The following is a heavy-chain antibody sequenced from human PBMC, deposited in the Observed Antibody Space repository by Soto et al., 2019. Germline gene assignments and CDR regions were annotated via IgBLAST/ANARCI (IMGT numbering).Heavy chain of an antibody. Sequence: PSETLSLTCAVYGGSFSGYYWSWIRQPPGKGLEWIGEINHSGSTNYNPSLKSRVTISVDTSKNQFSLKLSSVTAADTAVYYCARVTTYYDILTGYYRTGTYYFDYWGQGTLVTVSS. V-gene: IGHV4-34*01. CDR1: GGSFSGYY. CDR2: INHSGST. D-gene: IGHD3-9*01. CDR3: ARVTTYYDILTGYYRTGTYYFDY. J-gene: IGHJ4*02.